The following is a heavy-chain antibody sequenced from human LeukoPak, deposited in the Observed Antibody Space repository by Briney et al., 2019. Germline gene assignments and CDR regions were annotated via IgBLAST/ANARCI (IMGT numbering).Heavy chain of an antibody. Sequence: PGGSLRLACAASGFSFSSYSMNWVRQAPGKGLEWVSSISSSSSYIYYADSVKGRFTISRDNAKNSLYLQMNSLRAEDTAVYYCARVYYGDYEGDYWGQGTLVTVSS. V-gene: IGHV3-21*01. CDR3: ARVYYGDYEGDY. D-gene: IGHD4-17*01. CDR1: GFSFSSYS. J-gene: IGHJ4*02. CDR2: ISSSSSYI.